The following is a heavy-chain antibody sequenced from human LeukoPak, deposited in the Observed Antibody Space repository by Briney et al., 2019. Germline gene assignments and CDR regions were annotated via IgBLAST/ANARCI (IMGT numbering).Heavy chain of an antibody. CDR1: GYSFTSYW. CDR2: IYPGDSDT. D-gene: IGHD6-19*01. J-gene: IGHJ4*02. CDR3: AAGWYGGPYDY. V-gene: IGHV5-51*01. Sequence: GESLQISCKGSGYSFTSYWIGWVRQLPGKGPEWMAIIYPGDSDTRYSPSFQGRVTISADKSISTAYLQWSSLKASDTAMYYCAAGWYGGPYDYWSQGILVTVSS.